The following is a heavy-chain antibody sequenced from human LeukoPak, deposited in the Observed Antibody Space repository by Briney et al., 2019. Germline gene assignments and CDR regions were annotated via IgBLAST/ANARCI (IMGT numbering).Heavy chain of an antibody. J-gene: IGHJ6*03. CDR3: AGNWGGDYYYMDV. V-gene: IGHV4-31*03. CDR1: GGSISSGGYY. D-gene: IGHD7-27*01. CDR2: IYYSGST. Sequence: SQTLSLTCTVSGGSISSGGYYWSWIRQHPGKGLEWIGYIYYSGSTYYNPSPKSRVTISVDTSKNQFSLKLSSVTAADTAVYYCAGNWGGDYYYMDVWGKGTTVTVSS.